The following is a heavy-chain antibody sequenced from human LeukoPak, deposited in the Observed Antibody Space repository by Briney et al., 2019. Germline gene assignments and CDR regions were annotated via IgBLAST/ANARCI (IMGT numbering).Heavy chain of an antibody. CDR3: ARDLPYYDSSGYYGL. V-gene: IGHV3-53*01. Sequence: PGGSLRLSCAASGFTVSRNYMSWVRQAPGKGLEWVSGIYSAGETYHADSVKGRFTISRDNAKNSLYLQMNSLRAEDTAVYYCARDLPYYDSSGYYGLWGQGTLVTVSS. CDR2: IYSAGET. J-gene: IGHJ4*02. CDR1: GFTVSRNY. D-gene: IGHD3-22*01.